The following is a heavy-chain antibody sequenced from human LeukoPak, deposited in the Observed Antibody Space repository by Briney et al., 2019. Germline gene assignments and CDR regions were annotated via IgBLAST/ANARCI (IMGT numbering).Heavy chain of an antibody. CDR3: ARDPYSGSYGNYYYYFMDV. D-gene: IGHD1-26*01. CDR1: GFTFSGSA. CDR2: IRSTANGYAT. V-gene: IGHV3-73*01. J-gene: IGHJ6*03. Sequence: GGSLRLSCAASGFTFSGSALHWVRQASGKGLEWVGRIRSTANGYATAYAASVKGRFTIPRDDSKNTAYLQMDSLKTEDTAVYYCARDPYSGSYGNYYYYFMDVWGKGTTVTISS.